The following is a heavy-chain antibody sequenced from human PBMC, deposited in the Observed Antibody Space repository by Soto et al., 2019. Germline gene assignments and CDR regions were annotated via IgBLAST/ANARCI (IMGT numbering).Heavy chain of an antibody. CDR1: GYTFSNYG. Sequence: QVPLVQSGAEVKKPGASVTVSCKTSGYTFSNYGINWVRQAPGRGLEWMGWISGYNGNTNYAQTVQGRVTMTTDTSTGTVYMELRSLKSDDTAIYYCSRFIMVGGWFDPNYYHGMDVWGQGTTVTVSS. D-gene: IGHD6-19*01. V-gene: IGHV1-18*01. CDR3: SRFIMVGGWFDPNYYHGMDV. J-gene: IGHJ6*02. CDR2: ISGYNGNT.